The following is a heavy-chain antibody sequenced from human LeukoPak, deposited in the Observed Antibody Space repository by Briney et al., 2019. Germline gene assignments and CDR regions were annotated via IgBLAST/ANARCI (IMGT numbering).Heavy chain of an antibody. CDR1: GFTFSNYG. D-gene: IGHD6-13*01. CDR2: ISGSGGST. J-gene: IGHJ4*02. Sequence: GGSLRLSCAASGFTFSNYGMSWVRQAPGKGLEWVSAISGSGGSTYYADSVKGRFTISRDNSKNTLYLQMNSLRAEDTAVYYCAKGPGLAAADFYFDYWGQGTLVTVSS. CDR3: AKGPGLAAADFYFDY. V-gene: IGHV3-23*01.